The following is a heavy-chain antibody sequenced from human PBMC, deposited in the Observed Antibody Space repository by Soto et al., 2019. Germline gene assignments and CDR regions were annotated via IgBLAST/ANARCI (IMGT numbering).Heavy chain of an antibody. Sequence: PGGSLRLSCAASGFTFANYAMSWVRQAPGKGLEWVSTVTGGGSNTYYADSVKGRFTISRDNSKNTLYLRANSLRAEDTAVYYCAKDPGHSGSENYFDYWGQGSLVTVSS. CDR2: VTGGGSNT. CDR3: AKDPGHSGSENYFDY. CDR1: GFTFANYA. V-gene: IGHV3-23*01. J-gene: IGHJ4*02. D-gene: IGHD5-12*01.